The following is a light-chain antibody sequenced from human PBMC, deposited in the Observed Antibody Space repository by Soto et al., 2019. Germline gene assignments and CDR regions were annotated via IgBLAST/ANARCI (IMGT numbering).Light chain of an antibody. V-gene: IGKV2-28*01. J-gene: IGKJ1*01. CDR2: WAS. Sequence: DIVLTQSPLSLPVTPGEPASISCRSSQSLLHSSGHDSLDWYLQKPGQSPQLLFYWASFRASGVPDRFSGSGSGTDFTLKISRVEADDVGVYYCMQALQTPPTFGQRDQGGNQT. CDR3: MQALQTPPT. CDR1: QSLLHSSGHDS.